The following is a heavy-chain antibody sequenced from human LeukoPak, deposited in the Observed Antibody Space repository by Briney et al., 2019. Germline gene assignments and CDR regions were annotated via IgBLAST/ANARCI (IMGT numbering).Heavy chain of an antibody. CDR2: INPNSGGT. CDR1: GYTFTGYY. V-gene: IGHV1-2*02. D-gene: IGHD2-21*02. CDR3: AREGEGDFSPTF. J-gene: IGHJ4*02. Sequence: ASVKVSCKASGYTFTGYYMHWVRQAPGQGLEWMGWINPNSGGTNYAQKFQGRVTMTRDTSISTAYTALSRLRSDDTAVYYCAREGEGDFSPTFWGQGTLVTVSS.